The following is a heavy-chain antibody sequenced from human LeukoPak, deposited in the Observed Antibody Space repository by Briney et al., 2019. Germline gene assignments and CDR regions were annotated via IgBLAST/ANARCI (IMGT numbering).Heavy chain of an antibody. Sequence: SETLSLTCTVSGGSISSSSYYWGWIRQPPGKGLEWIGSIYYSGSTYYNPSLKSRVTISVDTSKNQFSLRLSSVTAADTAVYYCAPDLYDSSDNWFDPWGQGTLVTVSS. CDR1: GGSISSSSYY. CDR3: APDLYDSSDNWFDP. V-gene: IGHV4-39*07. J-gene: IGHJ5*02. CDR2: IYYSGST. D-gene: IGHD3-22*01.